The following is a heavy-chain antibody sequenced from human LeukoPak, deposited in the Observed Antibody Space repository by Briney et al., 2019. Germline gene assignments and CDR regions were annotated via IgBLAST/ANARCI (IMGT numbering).Heavy chain of an antibody. D-gene: IGHD2-15*01. Sequence: SQTLSLTCTVSSDSINSGNYYWNWIRQPAGKGPEWTGRIYSSGSTNYNPSLKSRVTISVDTSKNQFSLKLSSVTAADTALYYCARGRALLRYCGADNCFSDFDYWGQGILVTVSS. CDR3: ARGRALLRYCGADNCFSDFDY. CDR1: SDSINSGNYY. CDR2: IYSSGST. V-gene: IGHV4-61*02. J-gene: IGHJ4*02.